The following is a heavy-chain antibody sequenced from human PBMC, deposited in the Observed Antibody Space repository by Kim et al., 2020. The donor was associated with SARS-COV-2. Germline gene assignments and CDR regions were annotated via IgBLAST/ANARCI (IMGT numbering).Heavy chain of an antibody. J-gene: IGHJ4*02. CDR2: GGT. V-gene: IGHV1-46*01. Sequence: GGTISPQPFQGRVTVTRDTSTSTSYMELNSLRSEDTAFYYCAREANSFDYWGQGTLVAVSS. CDR3: AREANSFDY.